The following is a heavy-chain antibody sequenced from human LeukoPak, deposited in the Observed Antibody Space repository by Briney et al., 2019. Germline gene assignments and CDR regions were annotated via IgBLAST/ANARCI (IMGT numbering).Heavy chain of an antibody. CDR1: GFTFSSYA. CDR3: ATPLDY. CDR2: ISYDGSNK. V-gene: IGHV3-30-3*01. Sequence: PGGSLRLSCAASGFTFSSYAMHWVRQAPGKGLEWVAVISYDGSNKYYAGSVKGRFIISRDNSKNTLYLQMNSLRAEDTAVYYCATPLDYWGQGTLVTVSS. J-gene: IGHJ4*02.